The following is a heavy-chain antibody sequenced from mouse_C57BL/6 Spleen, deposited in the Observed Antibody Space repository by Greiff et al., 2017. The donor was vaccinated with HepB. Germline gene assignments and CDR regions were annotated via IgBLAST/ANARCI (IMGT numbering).Heavy chain of an antibody. CDR3: AREEYDYDRGFSY. V-gene: IGHV1-64*01. D-gene: IGHD2-4*01. CDR1: GYTFTSYW. CDR2: IHPNSGST. Sequence: QVQLQQSGAELVKPGASVKLSCKASGYTFTSYWMHWVKQRPGQGLEWIGMIHPNSGSTNYNEKFKSKATLTVDKSSSTAYMQLSSLTSEDSAVYDCAREEYDYDRGFSYWGQGNRVTVAA. J-gene: IGHJ3*01.